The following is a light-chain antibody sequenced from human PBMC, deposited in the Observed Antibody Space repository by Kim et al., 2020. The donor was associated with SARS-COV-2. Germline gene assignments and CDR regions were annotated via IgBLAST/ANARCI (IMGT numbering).Light chain of an antibody. CDR1: QGISSY. CDR2: AAS. V-gene: IGKV1-9*01. CDR3: KHHSNYRT. Sequence: DIQLTQSPSFLSASVGDRVTITCRASQGISSYLAWYQQKPGKAPKLLIYAASTLQSVVPSRFSGSGSGTESTLTISSLQPEDFASYYRKHHSNYRTFGHGTRLEIK. J-gene: IGKJ5*01.